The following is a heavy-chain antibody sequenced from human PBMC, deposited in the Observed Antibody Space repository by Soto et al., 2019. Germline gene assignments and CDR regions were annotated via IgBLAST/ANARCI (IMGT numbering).Heavy chain of an antibody. CDR2: INHSGST. D-gene: IGHD1-7*01. CDR3: ARAAGSWNYRYNWSDP. Sequence: PSETLSLTCAVYGGSFSGYYWSWIRQPPGKGLEWIGEINHSGSTNYNPSLKSRVTISVDTSKNQFSLKLSSVTAADTAVYYCARAAGSWNYRYNWSDPWGQGTLVTGSS. V-gene: IGHV4-34*01. J-gene: IGHJ5*02. CDR1: GGSFSGYY.